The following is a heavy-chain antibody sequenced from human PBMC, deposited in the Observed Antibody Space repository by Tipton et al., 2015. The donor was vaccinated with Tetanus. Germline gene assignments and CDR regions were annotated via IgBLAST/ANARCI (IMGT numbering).Heavy chain of an antibody. D-gene: IGHD1-1*01. V-gene: IGHV4-59*01. CDR1: GGSISSYY. Sequence: TLSLTCTVSGGSISSYYWSWIRQPPGKGLEWIGYIYYSGSTNYNPSLKSRVSISFGTSKNQFSLNLESVTAADTAVYYCARANNEFPKKGPFDSWGQGSLVIVSS. J-gene: IGHJ4*02. CDR3: ARANNEFPKKGPFDS. CDR2: IYYSGST.